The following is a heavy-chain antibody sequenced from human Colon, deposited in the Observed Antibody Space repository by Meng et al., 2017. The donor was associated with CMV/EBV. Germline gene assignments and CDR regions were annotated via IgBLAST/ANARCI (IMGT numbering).Heavy chain of an antibody. CDR1: GVSISTRNYC. J-gene: IGHJ4*02. CDR3: AKDGRVFGVVSFDY. Sequence: SCGVSGVSISTRNYCWGWIRQPPGKGLEWIGTICYTGNSYDNPSLKSRAIISADTSRNQFSLRLSSVTAADTAVYYCAKDGRVFGVVSFDYWGQGMQVTVSS. V-gene: IGHV4-39*07. D-gene: IGHD3-3*01. CDR2: ICYTGNS.